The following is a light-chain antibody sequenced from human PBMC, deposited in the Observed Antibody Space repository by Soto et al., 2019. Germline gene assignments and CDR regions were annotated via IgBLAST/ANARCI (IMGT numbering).Light chain of an antibody. CDR2: LEGRGNY. CDR3: ETWDSNTWV. V-gene: IGLV4-60*02. Sequence: QPVLTQSSSASASLGSSVKLTCTLSSGHSSYIIAWHHQQPGKASRYLMKLEGRGNYNKGSGVPDRFSGSSSGADRYLTISNLQFEDEADYYCETWDSNTWVFGGVTNFTVL. J-gene: IGLJ3*02. CDR1: SGHSSYI.